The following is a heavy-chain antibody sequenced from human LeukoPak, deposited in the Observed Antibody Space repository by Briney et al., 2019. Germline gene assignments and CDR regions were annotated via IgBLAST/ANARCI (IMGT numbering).Heavy chain of an antibody. CDR1: GFTFSNYW. D-gene: IGHD3-9*01. CDR3: ATHGYSELRYFDWSTNE. J-gene: IGHJ4*02. CDR2: IKEAGSEK. V-gene: IGHV3-7*01. Sequence: GGSLRLSCAASGFTFSNYWMSWVRQAPGKGLEFMANIKEAGSEKYYVDSVKGRFTISRDNAKKSLYLQMDSLRAEDTAVYYCATHGYSELRYFDWSTNEWGQGTLVTVSS.